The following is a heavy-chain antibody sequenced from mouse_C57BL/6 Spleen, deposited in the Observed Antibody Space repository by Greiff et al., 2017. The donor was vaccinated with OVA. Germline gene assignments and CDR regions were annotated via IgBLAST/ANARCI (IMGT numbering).Heavy chain of an antibody. CDR2: IRNKANGYTT. CDR3: ARWERYYAMDD. CDR1: GFTFTDYY. J-gene: IGHJ4*01. V-gene: IGHV7-3*01. Sequence: EVQLVESGGGLVQPGGSLSLSCAASGFTFTDYYMSWVRQPPGKALEWLGFIRNKANGYTTEYSASVKGRFTISRDNSQSILYLQMNALRAEDSATYYCARWERYYAMDDWGQGTSVTVAS.